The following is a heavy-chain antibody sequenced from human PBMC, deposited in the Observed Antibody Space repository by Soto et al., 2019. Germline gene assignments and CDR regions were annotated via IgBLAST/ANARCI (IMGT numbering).Heavy chain of an antibody. J-gene: IGHJ3*02. V-gene: IGHV4-59*01. Sequence: XTLSLPCTVSGGSLSSYYWSWIRQPPGKGLEWIGYIYYSGSTNYNPSLKSRVTISVHTSKNQFYLKLSSVTAADTAVYYCARERDSSGYSTLGAFDIWGQGTMATIS. D-gene: IGHD3-22*01. CDR1: GGSLSSYY. CDR3: ARERDSSGYSTLGAFDI. CDR2: IYYSGST.